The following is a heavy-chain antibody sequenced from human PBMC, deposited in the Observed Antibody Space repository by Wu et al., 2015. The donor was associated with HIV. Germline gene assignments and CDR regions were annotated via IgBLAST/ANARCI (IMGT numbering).Heavy chain of an antibody. D-gene: IGHD3-3*01. CDR3: ASSSPRKESGYYIGDYYYYYMDV. CDR2: IIPIFGTA. Sequence: QVQLVQSGAEVKKPGSSVKVSCKASGGTFSSYAISWVRQAPGQGLEWMGGIIPIFGTANYAQKFQGRVTITADESTSTAYMELSSLRSEDTAVYYCASSSPRKESGYYIGDYYYYYMDVWGKGTTVTVSS. V-gene: IGHV1-69*12. CDR1: GGTFSSYA. J-gene: IGHJ6*03.